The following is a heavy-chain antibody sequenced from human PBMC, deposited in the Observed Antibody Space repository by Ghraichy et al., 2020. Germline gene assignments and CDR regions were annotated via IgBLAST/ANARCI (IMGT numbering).Heavy chain of an antibody. J-gene: IGHJ4*02. V-gene: IGHV3-7*01. CDR2: IKQDGSEK. CDR1: GFTFSSYW. CDR3: ARDPDSSGQGGFDD. Sequence: GGSLRLSCAASGFTFSSYWMSWVRQAPGKGLEWVANIKQDGSEKYYVDSVKGRFTISRDNAKNSLYLQMNSLRAEDTAVYYCARDPDSSGQGGFDDWGQGTLVTVSS. D-gene: IGHD3-22*01.